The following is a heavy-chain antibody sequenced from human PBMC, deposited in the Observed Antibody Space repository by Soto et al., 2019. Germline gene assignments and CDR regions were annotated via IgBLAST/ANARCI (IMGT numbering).Heavy chain of an antibody. Sequence: SVKVSCKASGGTFSSYAISWVRQAPGQGLEWMGGIVPIFGTANYAQKFQGRVTITADESTSTAYMELSSLRSEDTAVYYCARGGANYGGNSPAYFDYWGQGTLVTVSS. CDR2: IVPIFGTA. CDR3: ARGGANYGGNSPAYFDY. D-gene: IGHD4-17*01. CDR1: GGTFSSYA. J-gene: IGHJ4*02. V-gene: IGHV1-69*13.